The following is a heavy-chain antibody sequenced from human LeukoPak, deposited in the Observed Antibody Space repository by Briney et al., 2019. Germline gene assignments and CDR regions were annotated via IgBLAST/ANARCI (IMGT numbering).Heavy chain of an antibody. D-gene: IGHD4-23*01. CDR1: GFTFITYG. Sequence: GGSLRLSCAASGFTFITYGMHWVRQAPGKGLVWVSRINPDGSTTTYADSVEGRFTISRDNAKNTLYLQMNSLRAEDTAVYYCAKDLGYGGNPPVYFDYWGQGTLVTVSS. V-gene: IGHV3-74*01. CDR3: AKDLGYGGNPPVYFDY. CDR2: INPDGSTT. J-gene: IGHJ4*02.